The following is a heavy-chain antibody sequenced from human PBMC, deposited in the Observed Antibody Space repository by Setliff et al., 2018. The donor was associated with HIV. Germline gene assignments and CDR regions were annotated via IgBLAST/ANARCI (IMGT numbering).Heavy chain of an antibody. CDR2: IYPGDSDT. V-gene: IGHV5-51*01. CDR3: ARHGQYGSGSYYNRPFDY. J-gene: IGHJ4*02. CDR1: GYSFTSYW. D-gene: IGHD3-10*01. Sequence: PGESLTISCKGSGYSFTSYWIAWLRQMPGKGLEWMGIIYPGDSDTRYSPSFQGQVTISADKSISTAYLQWSSLKASDTAMYYCARHGQYGSGSYYNRPFDYWGRGTLVTVSS.